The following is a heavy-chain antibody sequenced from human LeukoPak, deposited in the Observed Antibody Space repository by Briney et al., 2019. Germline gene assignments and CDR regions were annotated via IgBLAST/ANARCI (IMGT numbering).Heavy chain of an antibody. CDR2: ISYDGSNK. CDR1: GFTFSSYA. J-gene: IGHJ3*02. CDR3: AREPEDIVGDAFDI. V-gene: IGHV3-30-3*01. D-gene: IGHD2-15*01. Sequence: GGSLRLSCAASGFTFSSYAMHWVRQAPGKGLEWVAVISYDGSNKYYADSVKGRFTISRDNSKNTLYLQMNSLRAEDTAVYYCAREPEDIVGDAFDIWGQGTMVTVSS.